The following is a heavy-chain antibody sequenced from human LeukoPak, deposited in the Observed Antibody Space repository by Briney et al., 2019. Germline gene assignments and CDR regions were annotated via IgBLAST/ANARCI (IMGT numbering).Heavy chain of an antibody. CDR1: GFTLTDYY. Sequence: PGGSLRLSCVAYGFTLTDYYMSWIRQAPGRGLEWVSDISGSGRNVYYGDSVKGRFTISRDNAKNSLYLQMNNLRAEDTAVYYCAPSIGYYYTMDVWGQGTTVTVSS. CDR3: APSIGYYYTMDV. D-gene: IGHD2-2*01. J-gene: IGHJ6*02. CDR2: ISGSGRNV. V-gene: IGHV3-11*01.